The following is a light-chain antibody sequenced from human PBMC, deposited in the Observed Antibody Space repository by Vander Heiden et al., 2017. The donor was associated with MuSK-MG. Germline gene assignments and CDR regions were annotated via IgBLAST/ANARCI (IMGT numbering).Light chain of an antibody. V-gene: IGKV1-33*01. J-gene: IGKJ4*01. CDR1: QDISNF. CDR2: DAS. Sequence: DIQITQSPSSLSASVGDRVTISCQASQDISNFLSWYQQKPGKPPNLLIYDASSLETGVPLRFSGSGSGTDFSLTISGLQPEDIATYYCQQEDKLPITFGGGTMVEI. CDR3: QQEDKLPIT.